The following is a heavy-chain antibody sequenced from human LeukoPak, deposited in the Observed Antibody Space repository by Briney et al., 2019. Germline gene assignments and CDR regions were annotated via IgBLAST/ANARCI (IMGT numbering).Heavy chain of an antibody. J-gene: IGHJ4*02. CDR1: GFIVSSNY. Sequence: GGSLRLSCAASGFIVSSNYMSWVRQAPGKGLEWVSLIYSSGSTYYTASVKGRFTISRDHSKNTLYLQMNSLRAEDAALYYCARGVAYGDYDYWGQGTLVTVSS. V-gene: IGHV3-53*01. CDR3: ARGVAYGDYDY. CDR2: IYSSGST. D-gene: IGHD4-17*01.